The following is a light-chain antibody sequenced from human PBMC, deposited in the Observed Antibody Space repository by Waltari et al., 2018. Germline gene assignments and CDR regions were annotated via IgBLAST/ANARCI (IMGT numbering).Light chain of an antibody. CDR1: QDVISW. Sequence: DIQLTQSPSSVSASVGDSVTITCRASQDVISWLTWYQQKPGEAPKLLICAASSLKSGVPSRFSGSGSGTDFTLTISSLQPEDFATYYCQQANSFPNFGGGTRVEIK. CDR3: QQANSFPN. V-gene: IGKV1-12*01. J-gene: IGKJ4*01. CDR2: AAS.